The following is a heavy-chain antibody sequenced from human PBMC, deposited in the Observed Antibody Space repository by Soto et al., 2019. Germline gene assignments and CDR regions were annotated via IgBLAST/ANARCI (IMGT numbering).Heavy chain of an antibody. Sequence: SVKVSCKASGGTFSSYAISWVRQAPGQGLEWMGGIIPIFGTANYAQKFQGRVTITADKSTSTAYMELSSLRSEDTAVYYCARDGPSPLDVHYWGQGTLVTVSS. CDR1: GGTFSSYA. D-gene: IGHD1-1*01. J-gene: IGHJ4*02. CDR3: ARDGPSPLDVHY. V-gene: IGHV1-69*06. CDR2: IIPIFGTA.